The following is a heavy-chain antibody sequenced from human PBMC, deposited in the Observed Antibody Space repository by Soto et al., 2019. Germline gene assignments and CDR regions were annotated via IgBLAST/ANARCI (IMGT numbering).Heavy chain of an antibody. V-gene: IGHV1-18*01. D-gene: IGHD3-3*01. CDR3: ARDVRATYDFWSVDWFDP. CDR1: GYTFINYG. J-gene: IGHJ5*02. Sequence: QVQLVQSGAEVKKPGASVKVSCKASGYTFINYGISWVRQAPGQGLEWMGWISAYNGNTNYAQKLQGRVTMTTDTATSTAYMELRSLRSDDTAVYDCARDVRATYDFWSVDWFDPWGQGTLVTVSS. CDR2: ISAYNGNT.